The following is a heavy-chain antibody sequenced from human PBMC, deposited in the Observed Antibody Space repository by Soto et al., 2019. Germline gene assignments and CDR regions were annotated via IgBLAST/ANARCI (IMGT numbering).Heavy chain of an antibody. D-gene: IGHD2-2*01. J-gene: IGHJ1*01. CDR1: GYTFSTGC. V-gene: IGHV1-18*01. CDR2: IRPDNCNR. CDR3: GRDTDSNRYHD. Sequence: QVQVLQSGHEVKGPGASVTVSCKTSGYTFSTGCISWVRQAPGQGLEWLGWIRPDNCNRKSAKGLQGRVTLTTDTYASTAYMELRSLTSDDTAMYYCGRDTDSNRYHDWGQGTLVTVSS.